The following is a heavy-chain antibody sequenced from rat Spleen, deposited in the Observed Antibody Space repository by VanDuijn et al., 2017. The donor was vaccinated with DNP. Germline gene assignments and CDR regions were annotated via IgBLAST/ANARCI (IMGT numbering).Heavy chain of an antibody. V-gene: IGHV5S23*01. Sequence: EVQLVESGGGLIQPGRSLKLSCAASGFTFSDYDMAWVRQAPTKGLEWVASISTSGGSTYYRDSVKGRITISRDNAKSTLYLQMDSLRSEDTATYYCTTDFVRGYWGQGVMVTVSS. D-gene: IGHD1-11*01. J-gene: IGHJ2*01. CDR3: TTDFVRGY. CDR1: GFTFSDYD. CDR2: ISTSGGST.